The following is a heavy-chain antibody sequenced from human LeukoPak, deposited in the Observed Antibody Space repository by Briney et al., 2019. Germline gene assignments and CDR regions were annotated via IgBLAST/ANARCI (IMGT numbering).Heavy chain of an antibody. CDR1: GGSFSGYY. J-gene: IGHJ4*02. CDR2: INHSGST. CDR3: ARQRVRGVIIGYFDY. V-gene: IGHV4-34*01. Sequence: SETLSLTCAVYGGSFSGYYWSWIRQPPGKGLEWIGEINHSGSTNYNPSLKSRVTISVDTSKNQFSLKLSSVTAADTVVYYCARQRVRGVIIGYFDYWGQGTLVTVSS. D-gene: IGHD3-10*01.